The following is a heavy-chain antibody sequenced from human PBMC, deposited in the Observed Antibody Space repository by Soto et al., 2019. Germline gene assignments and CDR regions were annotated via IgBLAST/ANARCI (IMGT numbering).Heavy chain of an antibody. CDR1: GYTFTSYT. J-gene: IGHJ1*01. D-gene: IGHD3-16*01. Sequence: SVKVSCTASGYTFTSYTISWVRQAPGQGLERMGRIIPILGIANYAQKFQGRVTITADKSTSTAYMELSSLRSEDTAVYYCARDLSVKVPALRAEYFQHWGQGTLVTVSS. CDR3: ARDLSVKVPALRAEYFQH. CDR2: IIPILGIA. V-gene: IGHV1-69*04.